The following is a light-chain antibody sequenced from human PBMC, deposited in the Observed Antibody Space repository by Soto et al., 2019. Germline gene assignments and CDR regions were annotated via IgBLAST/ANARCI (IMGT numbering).Light chain of an antibody. CDR3: AAWDDSLNGRYV. CDR1: RSNIGSNS. V-gene: IGLV1-44*01. J-gene: IGLJ1*01. CDR2: SNN. Sequence: QSALTRPPSASGTPGQRVTISCSGDRSNIGSNSVNWYQQLPGTAPKLLIYSNNQRPSGVPDRFSGSKSGTSASLAISGLQSEDEADYYCAAWDDSLNGRYVFGTGTKVTVL.